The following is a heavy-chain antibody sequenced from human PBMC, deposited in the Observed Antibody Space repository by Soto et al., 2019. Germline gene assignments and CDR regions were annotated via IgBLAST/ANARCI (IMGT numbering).Heavy chain of an antibody. CDR2: IRGGRSRI. D-gene: IGHD5-12*01. V-gene: IGHV3-48*02. CDR1: GFSFSTYD. CDR3: ARVIYGGWSTIKDCYYYAMDV. J-gene: IGHJ6*02. Sequence: EVQLVESGGGLVQPGGSLRLSCAASGFSFSTYDMNWVRQAPGKGLEWVSYIRGGRSRIFYADSVKGRFTISRDNAKNSLYLQMNSLRDEDTGVYYCARVIYGGWSTIKDCYYYAMDVWGQGTTVTVSS.